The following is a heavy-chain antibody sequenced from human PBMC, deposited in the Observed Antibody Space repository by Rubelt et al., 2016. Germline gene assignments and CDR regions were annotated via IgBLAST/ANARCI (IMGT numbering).Heavy chain of an antibody. CDR2: IYSDGTST. J-gene: IGHJ2*01. CDR3: TRDRRYFDL. V-gene: IGHV3-74*01. Sequence: WVRQAPGKGLVWVSRIYSDGTSTNYADSVKGRFTISRDNAKNTLYLQMNSLRVEDTAVYYCTRDRRYFDLWGRGTLVTVPS.